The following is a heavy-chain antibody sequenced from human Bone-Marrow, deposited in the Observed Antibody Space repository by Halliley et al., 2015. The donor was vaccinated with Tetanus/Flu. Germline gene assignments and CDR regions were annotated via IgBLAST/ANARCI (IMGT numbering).Heavy chain of an antibody. J-gene: IGHJ5*02. CDR1: GGSISSGGYY. V-gene: IGHV4-31*03. CDR2: IYYGGTT. D-gene: IGHD5-12*01. Sequence: TLSLTCTVSGGSISSGGYYWSWIRQHPGKGLEWIGYIYYGGTTYYNPSLKSRVTISVDTSKNQFSLKLNSVTAADTAVYYCARDDSGYARFDPWGQGTLVTVSS. CDR3: ARDDSGYARFDP.